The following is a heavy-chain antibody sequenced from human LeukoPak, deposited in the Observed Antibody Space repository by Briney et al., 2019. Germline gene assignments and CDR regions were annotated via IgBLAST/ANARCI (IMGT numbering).Heavy chain of an antibody. Sequence: GGSLRLSCVGSGLTFSDHYMDWVRQAPGKGLEWVGRSRNKAKSYTTEYAASVKGRFTVSRDNSKNSLYLQMTSLKTEDTAIYYCARAVPDGARYYFDYWGQGTLVTVSS. CDR2: SRNKAKSYTT. D-gene: IGHD3-10*01. J-gene: IGHJ4*02. CDR3: ARAVPDGARYYFDY. CDR1: GLTFSDHY. V-gene: IGHV3-72*01.